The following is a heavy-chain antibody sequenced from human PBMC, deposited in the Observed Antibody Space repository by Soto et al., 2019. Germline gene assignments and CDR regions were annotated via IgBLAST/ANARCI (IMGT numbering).Heavy chain of an antibody. J-gene: IGHJ6*01. CDR1: GNDFVTNW. Sequence: GESLTISGSGGGNDFVTNWIVLVLQRPGKGLEWMGIIYLGDSDTIYSPSFEGQVTLSADRSTRTVFFEWSFLKTSDSAMYFCALTGGFDPVYGFDVWGQGTSVP. CDR3: ALTGGFDPVYGFDV. CDR2: IYLGDSDT. D-gene: IGHD3-9*01. V-gene: IGHV5-51*01.